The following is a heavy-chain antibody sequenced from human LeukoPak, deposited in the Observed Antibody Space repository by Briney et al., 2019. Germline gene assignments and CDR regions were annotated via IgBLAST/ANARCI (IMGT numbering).Heavy chain of an antibody. CDR1: GYTFTSYG. V-gene: IGHV1-18*01. CDR3: AREIPAAIGTLDYMDV. CDR2: ISAYNGNT. J-gene: IGHJ6*03. Sequence: WASVKVSCKASGYTFTSYGISWVRQAPGQGLEWMGWISAYNGNTNYAQKLQGRVTMTTDTSTSTAYMELRSLRSDDTAVYYCAREIPAAIGTLDYMDVWGKGTTVTISS. D-gene: IGHD2-2*01.